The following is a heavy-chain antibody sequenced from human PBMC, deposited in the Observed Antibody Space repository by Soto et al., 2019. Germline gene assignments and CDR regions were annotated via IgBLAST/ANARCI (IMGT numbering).Heavy chain of an antibody. J-gene: IGHJ6*02. CDR3: PRGGGKYYYASSGHSNHAMDV. CDR1: GGPIRSYC. D-gene: IGHD3-22*01. V-gene: IGHV4-59*01. Sequence: NPSETLSLTCTVSGGPIRSYCWSWIRQPPGKGLEWIGYIYDSGNTDYNPSLKSRVTISVDTSKNQFSLKLSSVTTADTAVYYCPRGGGKYYYASSGHSNHAMDVWGQGTTGTV. CDR2: IYDSGNT.